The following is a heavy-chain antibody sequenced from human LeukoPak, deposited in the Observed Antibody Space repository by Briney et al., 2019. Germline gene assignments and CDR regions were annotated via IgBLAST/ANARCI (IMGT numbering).Heavy chain of an antibody. CDR3: ARATGAASSLYMDV. D-gene: IGHD1-14*01. CDR1: GGTFSSYT. Sequence: SVKVSYKASGGTFSSYTISWVRQAPGQGLEWMARIIPILGIANYAQKFQGRVTITADKSTSTAYMELSSLRSEDTAVYYCARATGAASSLYMDVWGKGTTVTVSS. CDR2: IIPILGIA. V-gene: IGHV1-69*02. J-gene: IGHJ6*03.